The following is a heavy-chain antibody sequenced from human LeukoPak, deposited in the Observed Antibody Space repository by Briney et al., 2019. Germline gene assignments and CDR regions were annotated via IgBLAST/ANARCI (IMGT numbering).Heavy chain of an antibody. J-gene: IGHJ4*02. CDR1: GFSFSSYG. CDR3: ARDRRYSDSGSPDPPAPGY. V-gene: IGHV1-18*01. Sequence: RWASVRVSCRTSGFSFSSYGFNWVRQAPGQGLEWMGWISGYDDDIKYAQKFQGRVALTTDTSTSTIYMELRSLRSGDTAVYYCARDRRYSDSGSPDPPAPGYWGQGTLVTVSS. CDR2: ISGYDDDI. D-gene: IGHD3-10*01.